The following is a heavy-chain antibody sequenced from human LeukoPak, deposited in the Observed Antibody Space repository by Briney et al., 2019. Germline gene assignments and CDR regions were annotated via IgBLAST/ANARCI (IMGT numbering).Heavy chain of an antibody. J-gene: IGHJ5*02. V-gene: IGHV1-2*06. CDR3: ARGYCSGGTCYLVENWFDP. CDR1: VYTFTGFY. Sequence: ASVKVSCESSVYTFTGFYMYWVRQAPGQGLEWVVQINPNSGGTDYTQNFRGRVTMTRDTSISTDYMELSRLRSDDAAVYYCARGYCSGGTCYLVENWFDPWGQGTLVSVSS. CDR2: INPNSGGT. D-gene: IGHD2-15*01.